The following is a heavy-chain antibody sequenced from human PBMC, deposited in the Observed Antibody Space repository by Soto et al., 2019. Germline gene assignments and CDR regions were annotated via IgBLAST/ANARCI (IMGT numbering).Heavy chain of an antibody. D-gene: IGHD1-26*01. V-gene: IGHV3-21*01. CDR1: GFTFSTYS. CDR3: AREDGIVGATSALDY. Sequence: GGSLRLSCAASGFTFSTYSMNWVRQAPGKGLEWVSSINGRSNYIYYADSVKGRFTISRDNAKNSLYLQMNSLRAEDTAVYFCAREDGIVGATSALDYWGLGTLVTVSS. CDR2: INGRSNYI. J-gene: IGHJ4*02.